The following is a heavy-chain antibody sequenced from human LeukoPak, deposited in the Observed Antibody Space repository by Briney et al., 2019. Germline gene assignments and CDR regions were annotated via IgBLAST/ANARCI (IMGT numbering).Heavy chain of an antibody. Sequence: GASVKVSCKASGYTFTSYGISWVRQAPGQGLEWMGWISAYNGNTNYAQKLQGRVTMTTDTSTSTAYMELRSLRSDDTAVYYCARVHQYYDIFGWFDPWGQGTLVTVSS. CDR1: GYTFTSYG. V-gene: IGHV1-18*01. CDR3: ARVHQYYDIFGWFDP. J-gene: IGHJ5*02. CDR2: ISAYNGNT. D-gene: IGHD3-9*01.